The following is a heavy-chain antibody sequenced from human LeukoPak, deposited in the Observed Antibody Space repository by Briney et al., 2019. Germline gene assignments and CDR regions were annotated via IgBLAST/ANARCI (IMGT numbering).Heavy chain of an antibody. CDR1: GFTFSSYS. V-gene: IGHV3-21*01. D-gene: IGHD6-13*01. CDR3: ARGRIAAAGPFDY. Sequence: SGGSLRLSCAASGFTFSSYSMNWVRQAPGKGLEWVSSISSSSSYIYYADSVKGRFTISRDNAKNSLYLQMNSLRAEDTAVYYCARGRIAAAGPFDYWGQGTLVTVSS. J-gene: IGHJ4*02. CDR2: ISSSSSYI.